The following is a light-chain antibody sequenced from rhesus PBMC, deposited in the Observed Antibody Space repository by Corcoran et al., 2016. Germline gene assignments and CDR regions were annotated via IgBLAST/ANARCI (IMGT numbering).Light chain of an antibody. CDR1: QSVNSY. J-gene: IGKJ3*01. CDR2: GAS. Sequence: EIVMTQSPATLSLSPGERAALSCRASQSVNSYVAWYQPKPDQAPRLLINGASSRATGIPDRFSGSGSGTDFTLIISSLEPEDVGVYYCQQYHNWITFGPGTKLDIK. V-gene: IGKV3S9*01. CDR3: QQYHNWIT.